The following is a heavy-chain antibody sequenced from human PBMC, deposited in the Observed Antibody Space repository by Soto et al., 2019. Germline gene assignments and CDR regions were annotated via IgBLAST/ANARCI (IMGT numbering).Heavy chain of an antibody. CDR1: GFTFSSYE. CDR3: ARDRVVVVEAYYYYYYGMDV. CDR2: ISSSGSTI. Sequence: PGGSLRLSCAASGFTFSSYEMNWVRQAPGKGLEWVSYISSSGSTIYYADSVKGRFTISRDNAKTSLYLQMNSLRAEDTAVYYCARDRVVVVEAYYYYYYGMDVWGQGTTVTVSS. V-gene: IGHV3-48*03. J-gene: IGHJ6*02. D-gene: IGHD2-21*01.